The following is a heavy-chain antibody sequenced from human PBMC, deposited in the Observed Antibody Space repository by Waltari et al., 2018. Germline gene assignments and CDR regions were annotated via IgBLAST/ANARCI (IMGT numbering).Heavy chain of an antibody. V-gene: IGHV3-23*01. Sequence: EVQLLESGGGLVQPGGSLRLSCAASGFTFSSYAMSWVRQAPGKGLDWVSSISSRGDGRYYADSVKGRFTISRDNSKNTLYLQVNSLRDEDTAVYYCAKMSLGGGSAFDYWGQGTLVTVSS. CDR3: AKMSLGGGSAFDY. CDR1: GFTFSSYA. D-gene: IGHD6-19*01. J-gene: IGHJ4*02. CDR2: ISSRGDGR.